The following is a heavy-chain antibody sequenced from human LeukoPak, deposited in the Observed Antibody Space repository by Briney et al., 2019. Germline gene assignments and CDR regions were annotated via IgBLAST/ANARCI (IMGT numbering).Heavy chain of an antibody. CDR1: GGSISSYY. Sequence: SETLSLTCTVSGGSISSYYWSWIRQPPGKGLEWIGYIYYSGGTNYNPSLKSRVTISVDTSKNQFSLKLSSVTAADTAVYYCARNRDSPYYFDYWGQGTLVTVSS. CDR2: IYYSGGT. J-gene: IGHJ4*02. V-gene: IGHV4-59*01. CDR3: ARNRDSPYYFDY. D-gene: IGHD1-14*01.